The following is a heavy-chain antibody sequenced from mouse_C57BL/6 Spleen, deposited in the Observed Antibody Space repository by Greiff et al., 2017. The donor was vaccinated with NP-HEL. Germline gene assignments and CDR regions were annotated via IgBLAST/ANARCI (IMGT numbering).Heavy chain of an antibody. J-gene: IGHJ2*01. CDR3: ARRGVYYGNSPFDY. Sequence: VQLVESGAELARPGASVKLSCKASGYTFTSYGISWVKQRTGQGLEWIGEIYPRSGNTYYNEKFKGKATLTADKSSSTAYMELRSLTSEDSAVYFCARRGVYYGNSPFDYWGQGTTLTVSS. D-gene: IGHD2-1*01. CDR1: GYTFTSYG. CDR2: IYPRSGNT. V-gene: IGHV1-81*01.